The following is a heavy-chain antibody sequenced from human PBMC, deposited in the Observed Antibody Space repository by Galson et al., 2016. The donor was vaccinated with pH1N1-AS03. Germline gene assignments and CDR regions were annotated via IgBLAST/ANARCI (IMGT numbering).Heavy chain of an antibody. CDR2: IYGDGSRT. Sequence: SLRLSCAASGFTFSAHWMHWVRQAPGKGLMWVSRIYGDGSRTSYADSVKGRFTISRDNAKNSLYLQMSSLRAEDTAIYYCARGAPGDHLLSPLWNWGQGTLVTVSS. J-gene: IGHJ4*02. CDR1: GFTFSAHW. V-gene: IGHV3-74*01. D-gene: IGHD2-2*01. CDR3: ARGAPGDHLLSPLWN.